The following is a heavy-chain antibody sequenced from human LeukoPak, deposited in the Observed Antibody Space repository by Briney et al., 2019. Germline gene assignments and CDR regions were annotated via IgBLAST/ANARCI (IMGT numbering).Heavy chain of an antibody. Sequence: SGTLSLTCAVSGGSISSSNWWSWVRQPPGKGLEWIGEIYHSGSTNYNPSLKSRVTISVDTSKNQFSLKLSSVTAADTAVYYCAYSSSWLGWFDPWGQGTLVTVSS. CDR3: AYSSSWLGWFDP. CDR2: IYHSGST. D-gene: IGHD6-13*01. V-gene: IGHV4-4*02. J-gene: IGHJ5*02. CDR1: GGSISSSNW.